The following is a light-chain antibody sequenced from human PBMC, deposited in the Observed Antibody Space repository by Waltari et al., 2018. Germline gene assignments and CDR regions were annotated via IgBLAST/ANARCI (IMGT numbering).Light chain of an antibody. Sequence: EIVKTQSTLSLPVTPCERPSISCSSSQRLLHSDGYNYMNWYLPKPGQSPQLLSYLSFIRAPGVPDRFTGSGAGTDFTLKIIIGEAADVGFYYCMQALHTPPTFGQGTRAEIK. CDR3: MQALHTPPT. CDR1: QRLLHSDGYNY. J-gene: IGKJ1*01. CDR2: LSF. V-gene: IGKV2-28*01.